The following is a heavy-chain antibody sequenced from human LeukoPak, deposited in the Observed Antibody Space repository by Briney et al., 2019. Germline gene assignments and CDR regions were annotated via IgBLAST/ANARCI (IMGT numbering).Heavy chain of an antibody. CDR1: GFSFSSYS. J-gene: IGHJ3*02. V-gene: IGHV3-21*01. CDR3: ARGHSGSYQGTDAFDI. Sequence: PGGALKLSCAASGFSFSSYSMNWVRQAPGKGLEWLSSISDYIYDADSLKGRCSIYRDNAKKSLYLQMNSLRAEDTAVYYCARGHSGSYQGTDAFDIWGQGTMVTVSS. CDR2: ISDYI. D-gene: IGHD1-26*01.